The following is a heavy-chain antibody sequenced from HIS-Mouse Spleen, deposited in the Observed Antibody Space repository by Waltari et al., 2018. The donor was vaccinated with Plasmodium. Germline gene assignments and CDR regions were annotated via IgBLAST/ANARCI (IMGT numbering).Heavy chain of an antibody. D-gene: IGHD1-7*01. CDR1: GGSISSSSYY. Sequence: QLQLQESGPGLVKPSETLSLTCTVPGGSISSSSYYWGWIRQPPGKGLEWIGIIYYSGSTYYNPSLKSRVTISVDTSKNQFSLKLSSVTAADTAVYYCARDRITGTSYFDYWGQGTLVTVSS. J-gene: IGHJ4*02. CDR2: IYYSGST. CDR3: ARDRITGTSYFDY. V-gene: IGHV4-39*07.